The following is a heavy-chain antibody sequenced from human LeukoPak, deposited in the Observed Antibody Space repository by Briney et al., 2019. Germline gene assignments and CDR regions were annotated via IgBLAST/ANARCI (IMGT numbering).Heavy chain of an antibody. CDR1: GYSISSGYY. Sequence: SETLSLTCTVSGYSISSGYYWGWIRQPPGEGLEWIGSIYHSGSTYYNPSLKSRVTISVDTSKNHFSLKLSSVTAADTAVYYCARASLHSKTYYFDYWGQGTLVTVSS. J-gene: IGHJ4*02. V-gene: IGHV4-38-2*02. CDR2: IYHSGST. CDR3: ARASLHSKTYYFDY. D-gene: IGHD2-15*01.